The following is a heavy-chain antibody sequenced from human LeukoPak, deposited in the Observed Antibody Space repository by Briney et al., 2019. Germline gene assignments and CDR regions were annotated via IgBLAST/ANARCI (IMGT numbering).Heavy chain of an antibody. Sequence: SETLSLTCAVYGGSFSGYYWSWIRQPPGKGLEWIGEINHSGSTNYNPSLKSRVTISVDTSKNQFSLKLSSVTAADTAVYYCARAGDYGDYVGWFDPWGQGTLVTVSS. CDR3: ARAGDYGDYVGWFDP. D-gene: IGHD4-17*01. J-gene: IGHJ5*02. CDR2: INHSGST. V-gene: IGHV4-34*01. CDR1: GGSFSGYY.